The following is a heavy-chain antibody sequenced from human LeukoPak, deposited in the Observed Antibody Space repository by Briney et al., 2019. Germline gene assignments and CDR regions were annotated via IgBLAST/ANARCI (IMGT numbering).Heavy chain of an antibody. CDR2: INTDGSST. D-gene: IGHD2-21*02. V-gene: IGHV3-74*01. J-gene: IGHJ4*02. CDR3: ARELPREVTLDY. Sequence: GGSLRLSCAASGFTFISYGMQWVRQAPGKGLVWVSRINTDGSSTSYADSVKGRFTISRDNAKNTLYRQMNSLRAEDAGVYYCARELPREVTLDYWGQGTLVTVSS. CDR1: GFTFISYG.